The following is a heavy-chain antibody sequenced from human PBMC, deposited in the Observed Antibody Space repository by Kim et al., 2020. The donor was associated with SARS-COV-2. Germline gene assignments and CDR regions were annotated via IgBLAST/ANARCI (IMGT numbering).Heavy chain of an antibody. D-gene: IGHD3-9*01. J-gene: IGHJ4*02. V-gene: IGHV5-51*01. Sequence: RYSPSCQGQVTISADKSISTAYLQWSSLKASDTAMYYCASGSRYFGPFDYWGQGTLVTVSS. CDR3: ASGSRYFGPFDY.